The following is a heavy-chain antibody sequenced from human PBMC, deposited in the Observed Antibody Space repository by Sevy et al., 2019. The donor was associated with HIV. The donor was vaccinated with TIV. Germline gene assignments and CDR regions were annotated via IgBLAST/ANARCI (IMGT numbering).Heavy chain of an antibody. D-gene: IGHD3-22*01. CDR3: ARAPYYYDTSGYLSALVDV. Sequence: SETLSLTCSVSGGSISGSFYWSWVRQPAGKGLEWIGSIYTSGSTNNNPPLKCRTTMSVATSKNQFSLRLKSVTAADTAVYYCARAPYYYDTSGYLSALVDVWGQGTTVTVSS. CDR1: GGSISGSFY. V-gene: IGHV4-4*07. CDR2: IYTSGST. J-gene: IGHJ6*02.